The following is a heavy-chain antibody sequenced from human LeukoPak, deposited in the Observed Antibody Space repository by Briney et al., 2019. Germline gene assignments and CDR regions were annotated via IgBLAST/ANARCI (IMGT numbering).Heavy chain of an antibody. CDR1: GFTFSSYA. CDR2: ISGSGSST. J-gene: IGHJ4*02. Sequence: GGSLRLSCAASGFTFSSYAMSWVRQAPGKGLEWVSAISGSGSSTYYADSVKGRFTISRDNSKNTLYLQMNSLRAEDTAVYYCAKDSSSIAAAGTSFDYWGQGTLVTVSS. D-gene: IGHD6-13*01. V-gene: IGHV3-23*01. CDR3: AKDSSSIAAAGTSFDY.